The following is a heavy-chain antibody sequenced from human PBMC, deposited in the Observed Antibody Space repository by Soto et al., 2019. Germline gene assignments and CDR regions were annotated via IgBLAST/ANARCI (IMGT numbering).Heavy chain of an antibody. J-gene: IGHJ4*02. CDR2: FYYRGST. CDR1: GGSVSSGSYY. V-gene: IGHV4-61*01. Sequence: PSETLSLTCTVSGGSVSSGSYYWSWIRQPPGKGLEWIGSFYYRGSTDYNPSLKTRVTTLLDTSKNQFSLKLTSVTAADTAVYYCARANGNYGIFDFWGQGTLVTVSS. D-gene: IGHD4-17*01. CDR3: ARANGNYGIFDF.